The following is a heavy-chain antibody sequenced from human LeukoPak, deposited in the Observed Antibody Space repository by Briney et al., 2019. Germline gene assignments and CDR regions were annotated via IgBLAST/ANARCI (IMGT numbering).Heavy chain of an antibody. CDR2: IYTSGST. J-gene: IGHJ6*03. Sequence: SETLSLTCTVSGGSITSGTYYWSWIRQPAGKGLEWIGRIYTSGSTSYNPSLKRRVTISVDTSKNQFSLRLSSVTAADTAVYYCARARGPFESRSVDAWSPRRIYYMDVWGKGTTVTISS. V-gene: IGHV4-61*02. D-gene: IGHD5-12*01. CDR1: GGSITSGTYY. CDR3: ARARGPFESRSVDAWSPRRIYYMDV.